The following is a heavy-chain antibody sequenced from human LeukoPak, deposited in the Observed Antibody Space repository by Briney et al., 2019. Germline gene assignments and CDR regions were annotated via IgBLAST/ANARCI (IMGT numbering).Heavy chain of an antibody. J-gene: IGHJ5*02. CDR1: GGTFSSYA. CDR3: ARTTYYDFNWFDP. V-gene: IGHV1-69*05. CDR2: IIPIFGTA. D-gene: IGHD3-3*01. Sequence: ASVKVSRKASGGTFSSYAISWVRQAPGQGLEWMGRIIPIFGTANYAQKFQGRVTITTDESTSTAYMELSSLRSEDTAVYYCARTTYYDFNWFDPWGQGTLVTVSS.